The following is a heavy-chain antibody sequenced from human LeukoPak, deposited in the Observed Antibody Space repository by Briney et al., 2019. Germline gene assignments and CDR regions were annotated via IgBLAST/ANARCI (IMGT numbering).Heavy chain of an antibody. D-gene: IGHD3-10*01. CDR1: GYTFTSYG. CDR2: IIPILGIA. V-gene: IGHV1-69*04. J-gene: IGHJ5*02. CDR3: ARELPGLYGFDP. Sequence: SVKVSCKASGYTFTSYGISWVRQAPGQGLEWMGRIIPILGIANYAQKFQGRVTITADKSTSTAYMELSSLRSEDTAVYYCARELPGLYGFDPWGQGTLVTVSS.